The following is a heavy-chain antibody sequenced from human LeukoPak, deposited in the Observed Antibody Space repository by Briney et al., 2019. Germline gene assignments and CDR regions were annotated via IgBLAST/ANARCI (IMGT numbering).Heavy chain of an antibody. CDR1: GFTFSSYT. D-gene: IGHD6-13*01. CDR3: ARARGIAAAGSWSY. CDR2: FSSSNSTI. J-gene: IGHJ4*02. V-gene: IGHV3-48*01. Sequence: GGSLRLSCAASGFTFSSYTMIWVRQAPGKGLEWVSYFSSSNSTIHYADSVRGRFTISRDIAKNSLYLQMNSLRAEDTAVYYCARARGIAAAGSWSYWGQGTLVTVSS.